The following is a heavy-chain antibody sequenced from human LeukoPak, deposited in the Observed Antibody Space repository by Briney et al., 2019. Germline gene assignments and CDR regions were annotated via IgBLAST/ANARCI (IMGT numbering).Heavy chain of an antibody. CDR1: GFTFSDYY. J-gene: IGHJ4*02. CDR3: ARGGFSHGFDL. D-gene: IGHD2/OR15-2a*01. Sequence: GGSLRLSCAASGFTFSDYYMSWIRQAPGKGLVWVSRVDNDGSGSIYADSVKGRFTTSRDNAKNTVFLQMNSLRVEDTAVYYCARGGFSHGFDLWGQGTRVTVSS. CDR2: VDNDGSGS. V-gene: IGHV3-74*01.